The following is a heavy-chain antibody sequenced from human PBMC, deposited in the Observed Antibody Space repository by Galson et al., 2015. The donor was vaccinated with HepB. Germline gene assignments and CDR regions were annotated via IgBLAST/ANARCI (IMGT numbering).Heavy chain of an antibody. Sequence: SLRLSCAASGFTFSSYGMHWVRQAPGKGLEWVAVISYDGSNKYYADSVKGRFTISRDNSKSTLYLQMNSLRAEDTAVYYCAKLPGGRVFSRSYRDNWFDPWGQGTLVTVSS. V-gene: IGHV3-30*18. D-gene: IGHD3-16*02. CDR2: ISYDGSNK. CDR1: GFTFSSYG. CDR3: AKLPGGRVFSRSYRDNWFDP. J-gene: IGHJ5*02.